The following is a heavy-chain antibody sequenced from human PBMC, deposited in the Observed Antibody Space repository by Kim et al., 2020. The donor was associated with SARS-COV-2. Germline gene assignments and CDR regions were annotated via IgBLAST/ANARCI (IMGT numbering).Heavy chain of an antibody. CDR3: AKGGSTSGYAFDL. Sequence: GGSLRLSCAAPGFTFSNFAMSWVRQAPGKGLEWVSIISVSGDSTYYADSVKGRFTISRDNSKNTLYVQLNSLRAEDTALYYCAKGGSTSGYAFDLWGQGTLVTVSS. J-gene: IGHJ3*01. V-gene: IGHV3-23*01. CDR1: GFTFSNFA. CDR2: ISVSGDST. D-gene: IGHD2-2*01.